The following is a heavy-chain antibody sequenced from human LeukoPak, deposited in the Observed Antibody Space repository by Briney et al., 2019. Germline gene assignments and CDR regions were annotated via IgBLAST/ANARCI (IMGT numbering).Heavy chain of an antibody. D-gene: IGHD6-19*01. Sequence: ASVKVSCKASGYTFTGYYMHWVRQAPGQGLEWMGRINPNSGGTNYAQKFQGRVTMTRDTSISTAYMELSRLRSDDTAVYYCAREGSGWYWFWFDPWGQGTLVTVSS. J-gene: IGHJ5*02. CDR2: INPNSGGT. CDR1: GYTFTGYY. V-gene: IGHV1-2*06. CDR3: AREGSGWYWFWFDP.